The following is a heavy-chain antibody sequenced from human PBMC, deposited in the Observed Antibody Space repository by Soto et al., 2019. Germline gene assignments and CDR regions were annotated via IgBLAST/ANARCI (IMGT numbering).Heavy chain of an antibody. D-gene: IGHD5-18*01. CDR1: GYTFTGYY. CDR3: AREEQVGTAMVQGFDP. V-gene: IGHV1-2*02. J-gene: IGHJ5*02. CDR2: INPNSGGT. Sequence: ASVKVSCKASGYTFTGYYMHWVRQAPGQGLEWMGWINPNSGGTNYAQKFQGRVTMTRDTSISTAYMELSRLRSDDTAVYYCAREEQVGTAMVQGFDPWGQGTLVTVSS.